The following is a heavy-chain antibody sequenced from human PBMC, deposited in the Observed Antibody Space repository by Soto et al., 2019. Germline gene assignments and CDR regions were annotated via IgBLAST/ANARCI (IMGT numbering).Heavy chain of an antibody. Sequence: PSQTLSLTCAMSGYSVSSNIAAWSWVMQSPSRGLEWLGRTKYRSKWYTDYATSVKSRISINPDTSKNQVSLQLNSVTPEDTAVYYCAREGTSTWNYSFDFWGQGILVTVSS. D-gene: IGHD2-2*01. CDR2: TKYRSKWYT. V-gene: IGHV6-1*01. CDR1: GYSVSSNIAA. J-gene: IGHJ4*02. CDR3: AREGTSTWNYSFDF.